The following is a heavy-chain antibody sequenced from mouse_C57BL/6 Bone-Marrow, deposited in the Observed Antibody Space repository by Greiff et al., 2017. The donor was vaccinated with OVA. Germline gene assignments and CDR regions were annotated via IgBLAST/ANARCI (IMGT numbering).Heavy chain of an antibody. J-gene: IGHJ1*03. CDR3: ARYTDDWYFDV. CDR1: GFTFTDYY. V-gene: IGHV7-3*01. CDR2: IRNKANGYTT. Sequence: EVKLMESGGGLVQPGGSLSLSFAASGFTFTDYYMSWVRQPPGKALEWLGFIRNKANGYTTEYSASVKGRFTISRDNSQSILYLQMNALRAEDSATYYCARYTDDWYFDVWGTGTTVTVSS.